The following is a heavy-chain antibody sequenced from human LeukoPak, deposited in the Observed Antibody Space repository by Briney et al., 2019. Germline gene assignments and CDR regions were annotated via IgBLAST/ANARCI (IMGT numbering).Heavy chain of an antibody. J-gene: IGHJ4*02. Sequence: PSETLSLTCAVYGGSFSGYYWSWLRQPPGKGLEWIGYIYYSGGTNYNPSLTSRVTISVDTSKNQFSLKLSSVTAADTAVYYCARDRPISGAVPAGSRYFFDYWGQGTLVTVSS. CDR3: ARDRPISGAVPAGSRYFFDY. CDR1: GGSFSGYY. CDR2: IYYSGGT. V-gene: IGHV4-59*01. D-gene: IGHD2-2*01.